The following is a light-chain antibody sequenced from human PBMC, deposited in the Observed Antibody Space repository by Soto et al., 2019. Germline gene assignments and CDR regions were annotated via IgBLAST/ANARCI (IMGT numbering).Light chain of an antibody. V-gene: IGKV3-15*01. CDR1: QSVSSN. CDR2: GAS. Sequence: EIVMTQSPATLSVSPGERATLSCRASQSVSSNLAWYQQKPGQAPRLLIYGASTRATGIPARFSGSGSGTEFTLTFSSLQSEDFAVYYCQQYNNLPYTFGQGTKLEIK. CDR3: QQYNNLPYT. J-gene: IGKJ2*01.